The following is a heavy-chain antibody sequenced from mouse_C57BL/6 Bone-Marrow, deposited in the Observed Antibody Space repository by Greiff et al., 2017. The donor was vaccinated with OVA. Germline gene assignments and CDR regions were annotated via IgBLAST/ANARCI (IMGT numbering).Heavy chain of an antibody. CDR2: INPSNGGT. CDR3: ARGRWLLPYYFDY. Sequence: VQLQQPGTELVKPGASVKLSCKASGYTFTSYWMHWVKQRPGQGLEWIGNINPSNGGTNYNEKFKSKATLTVDKSSSTAYMQLSSLTSEDSAVYYCARGRWLLPYYFDYWGQGTTLTVSS. V-gene: IGHV1-53*01. CDR1: GYTFTSYW. J-gene: IGHJ2*01. D-gene: IGHD2-3*01.